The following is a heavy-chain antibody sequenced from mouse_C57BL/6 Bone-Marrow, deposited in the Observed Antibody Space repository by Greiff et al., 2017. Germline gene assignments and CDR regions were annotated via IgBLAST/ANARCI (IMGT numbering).Heavy chain of an antibody. V-gene: IGHV1-72*01. J-gene: IGHJ2*01. CDR2: IDPTSGGT. CDR1: GYTFTSYW. CDR3: ARYGVYGSSLFDY. D-gene: IGHD1-1*01. Sequence: QVQLQQPGAELVKPGASVKLSCKASGYTFTSYWMHWVKQRPGRGLEWIGRIDPTSGGTKYNEKFKSKATLTVDKPSSTAYMQLSSLTSEDSAVYYCARYGVYGSSLFDYWGQGTTLTVSS.